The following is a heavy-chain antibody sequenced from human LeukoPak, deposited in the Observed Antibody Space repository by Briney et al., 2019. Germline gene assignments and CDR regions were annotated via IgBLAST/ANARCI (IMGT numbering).Heavy chain of an antibody. Sequence: ASVNVSCKASGGTFSSYAISWVRQAPGQGREWMGRIIPILGIANYAQKFQGRVTITADKSTSTAYMELSSLRSQATPAYYSARAPKRASAGTLIAYWGQGTPVTASS. CDR1: GGTFSSYA. J-gene: IGHJ4*02. CDR3: ARAPKRASAGTLIAY. D-gene: IGHD6-13*01. CDR2: IIPILGIA. V-gene: IGHV1-69*04.